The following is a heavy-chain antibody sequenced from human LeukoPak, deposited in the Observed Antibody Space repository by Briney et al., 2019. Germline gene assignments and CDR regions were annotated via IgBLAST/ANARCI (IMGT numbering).Heavy chain of an antibody. Sequence: GGSLRLSCAVSGFTFSSDWMIWVRQAPGKGLEWVSSISTGSSYIYYTDSAKGRFTISRDNAKNSLYLQMNSLRAEDTAVYYCARRGIAVAGPFDYWGQGILVTVSS. V-gene: IGHV3-21*01. D-gene: IGHD6-19*01. J-gene: IGHJ4*02. CDR2: ISTGSSYI. CDR1: GFTFSSDW. CDR3: ARRGIAVAGPFDY.